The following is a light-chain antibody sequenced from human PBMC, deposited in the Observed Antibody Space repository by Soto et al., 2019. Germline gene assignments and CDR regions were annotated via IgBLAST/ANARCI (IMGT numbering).Light chain of an antibody. CDR3: CSYTSSSTL. Sequence: QSVLTQPASVSGSPGQSITISCTGTSSDIGGYNYVSWYQQHPGKAPKLIISEVTNRPSGVSNRFSGSKSGNTASLTISGLQTEDEADYYCCSYTSSSTLFGTGTKVTVL. J-gene: IGLJ1*01. CDR2: EVT. CDR1: SSDIGGYNY. V-gene: IGLV2-14*01.